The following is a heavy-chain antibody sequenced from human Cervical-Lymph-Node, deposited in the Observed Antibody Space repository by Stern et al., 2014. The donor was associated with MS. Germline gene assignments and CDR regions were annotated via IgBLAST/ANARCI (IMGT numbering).Heavy chain of an antibody. V-gene: IGHV3-30-3*01. CDR1: EFAFSHYT. CDR2: ISFDGTDK. Sequence: VQLVESGGGVVQPGRSLRLSWAASEFAFSHYTMHWVRQAPGKGLEWVATISFDGTDKYHAHSVGGRFTISRDNSKNTLDLQMNSLGTEDTALYYCARTNTYFDAFDLWGQGTMVTVSS. CDR3: ARTNTYFDAFDL. D-gene: IGHD2/OR15-2a*01. J-gene: IGHJ3*01.